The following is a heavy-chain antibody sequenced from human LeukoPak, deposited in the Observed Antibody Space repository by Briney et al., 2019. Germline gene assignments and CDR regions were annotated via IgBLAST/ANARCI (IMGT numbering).Heavy chain of an antibody. CDR2: IYHSGST. CDR3: ARGSGYYMDV. V-gene: IGHV4-38-2*02. D-gene: IGHD2-15*01. CDR1: GYSISSGYY. J-gene: IGHJ6*03. Sequence: PSETLSLTCTVSGYSISSGYYWGWIRQPPGKGLEWIGSIYHSGSTDYNPSLKSRVTISVDTSKNQFSLKLSSVTAADTAVYYCARGSGYYMDVWGKGTTVTVSS.